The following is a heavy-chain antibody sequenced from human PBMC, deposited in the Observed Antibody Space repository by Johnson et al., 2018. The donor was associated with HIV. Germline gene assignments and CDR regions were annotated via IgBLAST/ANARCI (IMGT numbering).Heavy chain of an antibody. CDR2: IRYDGSNK. Sequence: VQLVESGGGVVQPGRSLRLSCEASGFTFSSYAVHWVRQAPGKGLEWVAFIRYDGSNKYYADSVKGRFTISRDNSKNTLYLQMNSLRAEDTAVYYCAKGGPVLQFLEWLPGRAFDIWGQGTMVTVSS. CDR3: AKGGPVLQFLEWLPGRAFDI. D-gene: IGHD3-3*01. CDR1: GFTFSSYA. V-gene: IGHV3-30*02. J-gene: IGHJ3*02.